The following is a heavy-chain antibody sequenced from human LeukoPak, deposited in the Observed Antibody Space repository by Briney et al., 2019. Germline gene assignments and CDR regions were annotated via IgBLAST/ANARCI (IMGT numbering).Heavy chain of an antibody. CDR1: GGSFSGYY. Sequence: PSETLSLTCAAYGGSFSGYYWSWIRQPPGKGLEWIGEINHSGSTNYNPSLKSRVTISVDTSKNQFSLKLSSVTAADTAVYYCARHRSGWLQSSFDYWGQGTMVTVSS. CDR3: ARHRSGWLQSSFDY. V-gene: IGHV4-34*01. CDR2: INHSGST. J-gene: IGHJ4*02. D-gene: IGHD5-24*01.